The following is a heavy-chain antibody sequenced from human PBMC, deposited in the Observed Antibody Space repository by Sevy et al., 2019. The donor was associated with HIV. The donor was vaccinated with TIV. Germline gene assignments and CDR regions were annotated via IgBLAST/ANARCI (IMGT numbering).Heavy chain of an antibody. Sequence: ASVKVSCKVSGYTLTKLSMHWVRQAPGKGLEWMGGFDPEDGETIYAQKFQGRVTMTEDTSTDTAYMELSSLRSEDTAVYYCATPKYVGYDYESLDSWGQRTMVTVSS. CDR2: FDPEDGET. V-gene: IGHV1-24*01. CDR1: GYTLTKLS. D-gene: IGHD5-12*01. J-gene: IGHJ3*02. CDR3: ATPKYVGYDYESLDS.